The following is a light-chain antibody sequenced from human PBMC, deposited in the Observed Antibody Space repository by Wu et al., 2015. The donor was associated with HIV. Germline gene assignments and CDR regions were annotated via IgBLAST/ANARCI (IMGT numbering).Light chain of an antibody. J-gene: IGKJ1*01. V-gene: IGKV3-11*02. CDR3: QQYSSSPRT. CDR1: RSVSGT. Sequence: EIVLTQSPATLSLSPGERATLFCRASRSVSGTLAWFQQKPGQAPRLLIYDASNRATGIPDRFSGSGSVRDFTLTISSLEPEDFAVYYCQQYSSSPRTFGQGTKVEFK. CDR2: DAS.